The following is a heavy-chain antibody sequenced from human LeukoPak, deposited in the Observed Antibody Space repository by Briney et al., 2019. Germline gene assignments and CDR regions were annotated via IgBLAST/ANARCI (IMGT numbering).Heavy chain of an antibody. V-gene: IGHV7-4-1*02. CDR2: INTNTGNP. Sequence: ASVKVSCKASGYTFTRYAMNWVRPAPGQGLEWMGWINTNTGNPTYAQGFTGRFIFSLDTSVSTAYLQISSLKAEDTAVYYCARTPFPHCRSTGCYSDFWGQGTLVTVSS. CDR1: GYTFTRYA. CDR3: ARTPFPHCRSTGCYSDF. D-gene: IGHD2-2*01. J-gene: IGHJ4*02.